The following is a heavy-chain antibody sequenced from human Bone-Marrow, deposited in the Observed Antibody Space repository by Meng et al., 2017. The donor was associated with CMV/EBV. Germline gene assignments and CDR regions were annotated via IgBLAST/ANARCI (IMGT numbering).Heavy chain of an antibody. J-gene: IGHJ6*02. D-gene: IGHD3-22*01. CDR2: ISSSSSYI. CDR3: ARDRMIVLGYGMDV. CDR1: GFNFSSYS. V-gene: IGHV3-21*01. Sequence: GESLKISCAASGFNFSSYSMNWVRQAPGKGLEWVSSISSSSSYIYYADSVKGRFTISRDNAKNSLYLQMNSLRAEDTAVYYCARDRMIVLGYGMDVWGQGTTVTVSS.